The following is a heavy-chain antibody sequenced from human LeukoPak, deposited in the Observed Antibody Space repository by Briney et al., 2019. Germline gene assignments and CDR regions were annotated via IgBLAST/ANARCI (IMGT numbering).Heavy chain of an antibody. V-gene: IGHV3-9*01. CDR3: AKDIKGELWGDGAYYYGMDV. CDR2: ISWNSGSI. CDR1: GFTFDDYT. D-gene: IGHD3-16*01. J-gene: IGHJ6*02. Sequence: GGSLRLSCAASGFTFDDYTMHWVRQAPGKGLEWVSGISWNSGSIGYADSVKGRFTISRDNAKTSLYLQMNGLRAEDTALYYCAKDIKGELWGDGAYYYGMDVWGQGTTVTVSS.